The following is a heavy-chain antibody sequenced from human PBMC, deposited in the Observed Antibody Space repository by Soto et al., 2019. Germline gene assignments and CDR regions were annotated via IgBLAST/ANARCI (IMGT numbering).Heavy chain of an antibody. CDR2: VNHSGST. V-gene: IGHV4-34*01. CDR1: GGSFSAYY. CDR3: ARGDVGDFEVGYKWFDP. J-gene: IGHJ5*02. D-gene: IGHD4-17*01. Sequence: QVQLQQWGAGLLKPSETLSLTCAVYGGSFSAYYWSWIRQPPGKGLEWIGEVNHSGSTKYNPSLKSRVSISVDTSKNQFSLRLTSVTAADTAVYYCARGDVGDFEVGYKWFDPWGQGTLVTVSS.